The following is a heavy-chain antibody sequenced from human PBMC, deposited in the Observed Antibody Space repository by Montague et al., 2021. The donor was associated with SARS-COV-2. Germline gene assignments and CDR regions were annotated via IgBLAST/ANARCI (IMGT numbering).Heavy chain of an antibody. Sequence: SETLSLTCTVSGGSISSSGYYWGWIRQPPGKGLEWIGNILYSGSTYYNTSLKSRVTISVDTSKNQFSLRLSSVTAADTAVYYCARLPYFYDSTHAFDIWGQGTRVTVSS. V-gene: IGHV4-39*01. J-gene: IGHJ3*02. CDR1: GGSISSSGYY. CDR2: ILYSGST. CDR3: ARLPYFYDSTHAFDI. D-gene: IGHD3-22*01.